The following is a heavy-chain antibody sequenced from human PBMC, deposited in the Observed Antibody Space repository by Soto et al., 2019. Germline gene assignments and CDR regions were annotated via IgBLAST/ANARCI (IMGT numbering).Heavy chain of an antibody. CDR3: ARTPNHGYFDY. V-gene: IGHV1-18*01. Sequence: GVSVKVSCKASGYTFTTYGISWVRQAPGQGLEWMGGNSAYNGNTNYAQKRQGRVTMTTDTSTSTAYRELRSLRSDDTAVYYCARTPNHGYFDYWGQGTLVTVSS. CDR1: GYTFTTYG. J-gene: IGHJ4*02. CDR2: NSAYNGNT.